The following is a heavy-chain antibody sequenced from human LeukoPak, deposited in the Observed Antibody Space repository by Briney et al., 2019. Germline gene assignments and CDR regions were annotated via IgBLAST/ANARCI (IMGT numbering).Heavy chain of an antibody. V-gene: IGHV4-61*01. J-gene: IGHJ4*02. D-gene: IGHD4-17*01. CDR3: ARVFHYGDLDY. CDR1: GGSISSGSYY. Sequence: SETLSLTCTVSGGSISSGSYYWSWIRQPPGKGLEWIGYIYYSGSTNYNPSLKSRVTISVDTSKNQFSLKLSSVTAADTAVYYCARVFHYGDLDYWGQGTLVTVSS. CDR2: IYYSGST.